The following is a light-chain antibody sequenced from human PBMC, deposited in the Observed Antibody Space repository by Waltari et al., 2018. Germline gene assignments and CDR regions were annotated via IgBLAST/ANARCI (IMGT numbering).Light chain of an antibody. Sequence: IKMTQSPSPRLPSVENKVPITCRASQSISIWLAWYQQRSGKAPKLLISKSSSLESGVPSRFSGSGSGTEFTLTITNLHPDDFATYYCQHYDNYPVAFGQGTKLEIK. V-gene: IGKV1-5*03. CDR1: QSISIW. CDR2: KSS. J-gene: IGKJ2*01. CDR3: QHYDNYPVA.